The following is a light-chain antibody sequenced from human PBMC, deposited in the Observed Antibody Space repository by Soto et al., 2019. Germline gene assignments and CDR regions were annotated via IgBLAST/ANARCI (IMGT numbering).Light chain of an antibody. CDR2: KAS. V-gene: IGKV1-5*03. J-gene: IGKJ1*01. CDR3: QQYHSYWT. Sequence: DIQRTQAPSALSSSLGYIVTITCRASQSISSWLAWYQQKPGKAPKLLIYKASSLESGVPSRFSGSGSGTEFTLTISSLQTDDFSTYYCQQYHSYWTFGQGTKVDIK. CDR1: QSISSW.